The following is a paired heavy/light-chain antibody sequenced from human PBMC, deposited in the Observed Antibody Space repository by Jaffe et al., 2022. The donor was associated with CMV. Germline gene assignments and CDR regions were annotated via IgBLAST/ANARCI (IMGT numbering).Heavy chain of an antibody. Sequence: EVQLVESGGGLVKPGGSLRLSCAASGFTFSSYSMNWVRQAPGKGLEWVSSISSSSSYIYYADSVKGRFTISRDNAKNSLYLQMNSLRAEDTAVYYCAREADYDFWSGPTYSEIIYYGMDVWGQGTTVTVSS. CDR3: AREADYDFWSGPTYSEIIYYGMDV. CDR2: ISSSSSYI. D-gene: IGHD3-3*01. J-gene: IGHJ6*02. V-gene: IGHV3-21*01. CDR1: GFTFSSYS.
Light chain of an antibody. CDR1: QSVSSY. Sequence: EIVLTQSPATLSLSPGERATLSCRASQSVSSYLAWYQQKPGQAPRLLIYDASNRATGIPARFSGSGSGTDFTLTISSLEPEDFAVYYCQQRSNWNTFGQGTKLEIK. V-gene: IGKV3-11*01. CDR2: DAS. J-gene: IGKJ2*01. CDR3: QQRSNWNT.